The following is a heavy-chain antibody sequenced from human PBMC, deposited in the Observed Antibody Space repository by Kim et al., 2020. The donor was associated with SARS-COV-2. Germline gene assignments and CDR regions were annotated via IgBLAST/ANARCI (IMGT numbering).Heavy chain of an antibody. Sequence: GGSLRLSCAASGFTFSSYEMNWVRQAPGKGLEWVSYISSSGSTIYYADSVKGRFTISRDNAKNSLYLQMNSLRAEDTAVYYCAREAYSSGWYGYFQHWGQGTLVTVSS. D-gene: IGHD6-19*01. CDR2: ISSSGSTI. CDR3: AREAYSSGWYGYFQH. J-gene: IGHJ1*01. V-gene: IGHV3-48*03. CDR1: GFTFSSYE.